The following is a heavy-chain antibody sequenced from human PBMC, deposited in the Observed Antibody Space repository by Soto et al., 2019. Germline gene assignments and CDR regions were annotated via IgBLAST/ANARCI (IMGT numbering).Heavy chain of an antibody. CDR1: GGSFSRYH. J-gene: IGHJ4*02. CDR2: IHHDGGT. Sequence: QVQLQQWGAGLLNPSATLSLTCTVYGGSFSRYHWNWIRQAPGKGLEWIGEIHHDGGTNYSPSLEGRVTISVDTSKNEFSLKLSSVTAADTGVYYCARGYGEEWQTSDFWGQGTLVTVSS. D-gene: IGHD3-10*01. V-gene: IGHV4-34*01. CDR3: ARGYGEEWQTSDF.